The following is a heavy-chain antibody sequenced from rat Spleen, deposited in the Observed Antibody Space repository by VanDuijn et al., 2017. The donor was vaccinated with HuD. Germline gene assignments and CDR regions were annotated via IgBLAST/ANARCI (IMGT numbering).Heavy chain of an antibody. J-gene: IGHJ2*01. CDR3: ARAGRFLFDY. CDR1: GHSITSSYR. CDR2: INSVGTN. Sequence: EVQLQESGPGLVKPSQSLSLTCSVTGHSITSSYRWHWIRNFPGNKMEWMGYINSVGTNNYNPSLKSRISITRDTSKSQVFLQVNSITTEDTATYCYARAGRFLFDYWVQGVVVTVSS. V-gene: IGHV3-3*01. D-gene: IGHD5-1*01.